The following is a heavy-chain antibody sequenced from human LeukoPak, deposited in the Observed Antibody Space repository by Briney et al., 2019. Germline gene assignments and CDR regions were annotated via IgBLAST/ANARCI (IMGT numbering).Heavy chain of an antibody. CDR2: IYYSGST. J-gene: IGHJ6*03. V-gene: IGHV4-59*01. D-gene: IGHD2-21*01. CDR3: ARSPIWGYYYYMDV. Sequence: SETLSLTCTVSGGSISSYYWSWIRQPPGKGLEWIGYIYYSGSTNYNPSLKSRVTISVDTSKNQFSLKLSSVTAADTAVYYCARSPIWGYYYYMDVWGKGTTVTVSS. CDR1: GGSISSYY.